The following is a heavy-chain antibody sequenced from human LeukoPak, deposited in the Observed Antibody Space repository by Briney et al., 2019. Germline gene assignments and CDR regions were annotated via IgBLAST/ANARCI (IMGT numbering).Heavy chain of an antibody. Sequence: GGSLRLSCAASGFTFSSCGMSWVRQAPGKGLEWVANIKQDGSEKYYVDSVKGRFTISRDNAKNSLYLQMNSLGAEDTAVYYCARVRGGNYFDYWGQGTLVTVSS. J-gene: IGHJ4*02. V-gene: IGHV3-7*01. CDR3: ARVRGGNYFDY. CDR2: IKQDGSEK. CDR1: GFTFSSCG. D-gene: IGHD3-16*01.